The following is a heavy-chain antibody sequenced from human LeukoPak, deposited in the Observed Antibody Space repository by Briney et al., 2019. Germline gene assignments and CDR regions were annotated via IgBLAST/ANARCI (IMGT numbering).Heavy chain of an antibody. J-gene: IGHJ4*02. V-gene: IGHV3-48*03. CDR2: ISSSGSTI. D-gene: IGHD1-26*01. Sequence: GGSLRVSCAASGFTFRSYEMNWVRQAPGKGLEWVSYISSSGSTIYYADSVKGRFTISRDNAKNSLYLQMNSLRAEDTAVYYCARDTEIVGATGYWGQGTLATVSS. CDR3: ARDTEIVGATGY. CDR1: GFTFRSYE.